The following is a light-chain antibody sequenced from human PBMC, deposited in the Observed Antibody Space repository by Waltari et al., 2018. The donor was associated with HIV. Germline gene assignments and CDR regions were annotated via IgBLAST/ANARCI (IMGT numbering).Light chain of an antibody. CDR2: DAS. CDR1: QSISSD. Sequence: ETVMTQSPATLFVSPGETATLLCRASQSISSDLAWYQQKPGQAPRLLMYDASTRDTGIPARCSGSGSGTEFTLTISSLQSEEFAVYYCQQYNNWPPGYTFGQGTTLQIK. J-gene: IGKJ2*01. CDR3: QQYNNWPPGYT. V-gene: IGKV3-15*01.